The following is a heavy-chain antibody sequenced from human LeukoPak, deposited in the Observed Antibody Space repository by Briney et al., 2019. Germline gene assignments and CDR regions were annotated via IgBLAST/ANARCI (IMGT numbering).Heavy chain of an antibody. J-gene: IGHJ4*02. Sequence: GGSLRLSCAASGFTFSRYAMHWVRQAPGKGLEYVSPINSNGGSTYYANSVKGRFTISRDNAKNSLYLQMNSLRAEDTAVYYCARVSSYYYDSSGYPPKYYFDYWGQGTLVTVSS. D-gene: IGHD3-22*01. CDR1: GFTFSRYA. V-gene: IGHV3-64*01. CDR2: INSNGGST. CDR3: ARVSSYYYDSSGYPPKYYFDY.